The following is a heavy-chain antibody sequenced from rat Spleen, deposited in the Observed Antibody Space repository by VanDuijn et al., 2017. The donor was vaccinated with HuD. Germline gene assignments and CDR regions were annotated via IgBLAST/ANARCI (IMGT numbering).Heavy chain of an antibody. CDR2: MWNGGGT. Sequence: VQLVESDGGLVQPGRSLKLSCVASGFTFSDYYMAWVRQPPGKGLEWMGAMWNGGGTDYSSALKSRLSISRDTSRSQVFLKMNSLQTEDIATYYCARGPMHNPGNYFDYWGQGVMVTVSS. CDR3: ARGPMHNPGNYFDY. V-gene: IGHV2-45*01. CDR1: GFTFSDYY. J-gene: IGHJ2*01. D-gene: IGHD4-1*01.